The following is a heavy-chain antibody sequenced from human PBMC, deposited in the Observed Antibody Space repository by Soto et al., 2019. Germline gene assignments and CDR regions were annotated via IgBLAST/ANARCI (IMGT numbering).Heavy chain of an antibody. J-gene: IGHJ5*02. V-gene: IGHV4-61*01. CDR1: GGSVSSGSYY. CDR2: VNYSGST. Sequence: LSLTCTVSGGSVSSGSYYWSWIRQPPGKGLEWMGYVNYSGSTNYNPSLRSRVTISVDTSKNQFSLKLSSVTAADTAVYYCAGYYYGSGRLNWFDPGGQGTLVTVS. D-gene: IGHD3-10*01. CDR3: AGYYYGSGRLNWFDP.